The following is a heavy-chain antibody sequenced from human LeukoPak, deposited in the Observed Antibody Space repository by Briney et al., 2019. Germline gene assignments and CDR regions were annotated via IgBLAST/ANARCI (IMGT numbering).Heavy chain of an antibody. D-gene: IGHD3-9*01. CDR1: GYTFTSYG. V-gene: IGHV1-18*01. CDR2: ISAYNGNT. Sequence: ASVKVSCKASGYTFTSYGISWVRQAPGQGLEWMGWISAYNGNTNYAQKLQGRVTMTTDTSTSTAYMELRSLRSDDTAVYYCARAGRLRYFDWLLYPLDYWGQGTLVAVSS. J-gene: IGHJ4*02. CDR3: ARAGRLRYFDWLLYPLDY.